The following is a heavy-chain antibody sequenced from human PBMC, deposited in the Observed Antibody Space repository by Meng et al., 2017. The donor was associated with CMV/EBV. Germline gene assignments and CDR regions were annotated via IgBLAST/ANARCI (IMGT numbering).Heavy chain of an antibody. CDR3: TRGIPPVKEYGMEGYGMDV. CDR1: GFTFSRYW. D-gene: IGHD2-8*01. J-gene: IGHJ6*02. Sequence: GGSLRLSCAGLGFTFSRYWMHWVRQAPGKGLVWVSRINSDGSRTRDADSVKGRFTISRDNAKNTLYLQMNSLGAEDTAVYYCTRGIPPVKEYGMEGYGMDVWGQGTTVTVSS. CDR2: INSDGSRT. V-gene: IGHV3-74*01.